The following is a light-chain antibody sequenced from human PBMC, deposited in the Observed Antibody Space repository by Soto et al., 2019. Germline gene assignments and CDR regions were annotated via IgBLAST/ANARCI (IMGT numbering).Light chain of an antibody. CDR2: AST. Sequence: EILFAQSPGTLYLSPGKRVTISWRASPSVSSSYLAWYQRKPAPAPRQPISASTNRASGIPARFICSRSGVEFPLTIISLQSEDLSVYYCPQYNHKSFGQGTRPEIK. CDR1: PSVSSSY. J-gene: IGKJ5*01. CDR3: PQYNHKS. V-gene: IGKV3-20*01.